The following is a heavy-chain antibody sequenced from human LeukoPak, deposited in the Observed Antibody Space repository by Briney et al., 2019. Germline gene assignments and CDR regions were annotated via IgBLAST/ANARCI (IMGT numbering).Heavy chain of an antibody. D-gene: IGHD2-2*03. Sequence: PSETLSLTCAVYGGSFSGYYWSWIRQPPGKGLEWIGEINHSGSTNYNPSLKSRVTISVDTSKNQFSLKLSSVTAADTAVYYCARLDMASVAAYWGQGTLVTVSS. V-gene: IGHV4-34*01. CDR1: GGSFSGYY. CDR3: ARLDMASVAAY. J-gene: IGHJ4*02. CDR2: INHSGST.